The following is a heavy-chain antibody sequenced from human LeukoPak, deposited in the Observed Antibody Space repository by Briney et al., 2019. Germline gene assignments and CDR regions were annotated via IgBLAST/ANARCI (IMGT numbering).Heavy chain of an antibody. Sequence: ASVKVSCKASGYTFTSYYMHWVRQAPGQGLEWMGIINPSGGSTIYAQKFQGRVTMTEDTSTDTAYMELSSLRSEDTAAYYCATQISGVRYYYDYWGQGTLVTVSS. V-gene: IGHV1-46*01. J-gene: IGHJ4*02. CDR1: GYTFTSYY. CDR3: ATQISGVRYYYDY. CDR2: INPSGGST. D-gene: IGHD3-10*01.